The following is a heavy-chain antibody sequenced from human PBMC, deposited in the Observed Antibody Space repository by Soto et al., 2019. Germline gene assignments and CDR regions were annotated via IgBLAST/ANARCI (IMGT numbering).Heavy chain of an antibody. Sequence: QLQLQESGPGLVKPSETLSLTCTVSGGSISSSSYYWGWIRQPPGKGLEWIGSIYYSGSTYYNPSLKSRVTISVDTSKNQFSLKLSSVTAADTAVYYCAGLPSRGDIVVVMDYMDVWGKGTTVTVSS. CDR2: IYYSGST. CDR1: GGSISSSSYY. J-gene: IGHJ6*03. V-gene: IGHV4-39*01. D-gene: IGHD2-15*01. CDR3: AGLPSRGDIVVVMDYMDV.